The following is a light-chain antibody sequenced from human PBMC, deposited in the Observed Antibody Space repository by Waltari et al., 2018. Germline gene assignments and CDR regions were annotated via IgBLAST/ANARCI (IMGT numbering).Light chain of an antibody. CDR1: QTVTSD. V-gene: IGKV1-39*01. CDR2: SAS. J-gene: IGKJ2*01. Sequence: DIQMTQSPSSLSASIGDRVLITCRASQTVTSDLHLYQQRQGKPPKLLIYSASTFQRGVSSRFSGIGSGTDFTLTINNLQPDDFATYFCQQNYASPFTFGQCTKLDMK. CDR3: QQNYASPFT.